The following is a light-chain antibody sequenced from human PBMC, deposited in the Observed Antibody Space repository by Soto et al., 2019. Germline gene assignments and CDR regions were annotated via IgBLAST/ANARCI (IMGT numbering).Light chain of an antibody. Sequence: QLVLTQSPSASASLGASVKLTCTLSSGHSNYAIAWHQRQPEKGPRYLMKVNSGGSHIKGDGIPDRFSGSSSGAERYLFISSLQSEDEADYYCQTWGTGSAIVVFGGGTHLTVL. V-gene: IGLV4-69*01. CDR3: QTWGTGSAIVV. CDR2: VNSGGSH. J-gene: IGLJ7*01. CDR1: SGHSNYA.